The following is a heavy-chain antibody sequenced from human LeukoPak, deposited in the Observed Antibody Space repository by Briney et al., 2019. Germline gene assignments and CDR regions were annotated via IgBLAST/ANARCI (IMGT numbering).Heavy chain of an antibody. V-gene: IGHV4-59*01. CDR1: GGSMSSYY. CDR2: IYHSGST. CDR3: ARVFSTNYYDNRGWFDP. Sequence: SETLSLTCSVSGGSMSSYYWSWIRQSPGKGLEWIGYIYHSGSTDYNSSPKSRVTISEDTSKKQFSLKLSSVTAADTAVYYCARVFSTNYYDNRGWFDPWGQGTLVTVSS. J-gene: IGHJ5*02. D-gene: IGHD3-22*01.